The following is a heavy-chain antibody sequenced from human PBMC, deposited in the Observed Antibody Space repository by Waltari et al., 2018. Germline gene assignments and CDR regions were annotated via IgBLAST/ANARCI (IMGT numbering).Heavy chain of an antibody. D-gene: IGHD6-19*01. CDR1: GFTLSRYW. V-gene: IGHV3-7*04. CDR2: RKQDGSAK. CDR3: ARPFRSGWYDGSFDI. Sequence: EVQLVAPGGGLVQPGGSLRLSCAASGFTLSRYWMTWVRQAPGKGLEWVANRKQDGSAKSYVDSVKGRFVISRDNAENSLSLQMNSLKAEDTAVYYCARPFRSGWYDGSFDIWGQGTMVTVSS. J-gene: IGHJ3*02.